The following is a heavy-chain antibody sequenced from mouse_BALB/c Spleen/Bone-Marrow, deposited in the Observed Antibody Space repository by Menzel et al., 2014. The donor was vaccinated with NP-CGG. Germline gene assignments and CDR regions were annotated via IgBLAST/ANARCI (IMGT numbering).Heavy chain of an antibody. D-gene: IGHD1-1*01. J-gene: IGHJ1*01. CDR2: ISDGGSYT. CDR3: ARFYYYGSSYFDV. Sequence: VQLKESGGGLVKPGGSLKLSCAASGFTFSDYYMYWVRQTPEKRLEWVATISDGGSYTYYPDSVKGRFTISRGNAKNNLYLQMSSLKSEDTAMYYCARFYYYGSSYFDVWGAGTTVTVSS. V-gene: IGHV5-4*02. CDR1: GFTFSDYY.